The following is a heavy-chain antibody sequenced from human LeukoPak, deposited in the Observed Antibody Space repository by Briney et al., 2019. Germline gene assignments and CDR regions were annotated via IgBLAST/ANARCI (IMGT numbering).Heavy chain of an antibody. CDR1: GFTFNNFA. Sequence: GGSLRLSCAASGFTFNNFAMSWVRQAPGKGLEWVSAISGSGGSTYYADSVKGRFTISRDNSKNTLYLQMNSLRAEDTAVYYCARDGYPRYGSGSYSDYWGQGTLVTVSS. V-gene: IGHV3-23*01. J-gene: IGHJ4*02. CDR2: ISGSGGST. D-gene: IGHD3-10*01. CDR3: ARDGYPRYGSGSYSDY.